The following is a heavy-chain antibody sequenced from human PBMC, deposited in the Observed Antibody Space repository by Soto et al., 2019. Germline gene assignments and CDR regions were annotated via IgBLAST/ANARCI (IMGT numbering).Heavy chain of an antibody. J-gene: IGHJ4*02. CDR3: ARGGLEPFDH. Sequence: LXLSCAASGFTCGNYWMHWVRQAPGKGLVWVSRISDYGRINYADSFKDRFIISRDDARSEPYLQLNDLRVEDTATYYCARGGLEPFDHWGQGALVTVSS. CDR1: GFTCGNYW. CDR2: ISDYGRI. V-gene: IGHV3-74*01. D-gene: IGHD1-1*01.